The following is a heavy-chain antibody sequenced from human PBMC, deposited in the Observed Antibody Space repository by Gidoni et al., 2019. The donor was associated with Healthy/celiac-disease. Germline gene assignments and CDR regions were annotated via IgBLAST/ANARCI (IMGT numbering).Heavy chain of an antibody. D-gene: IGHD1-1*01. CDR1: GFTFSSYD. CDR2: ISGSGGST. V-gene: IGHV3-23*01. Sequence: EVQLLESGGGLVQPGGSLRLSCAASGFTFSSYDMSWVRQAPGKGLEWVSAISGSGGSTYYADSVKGRFTISRDNSKNTLYLQMNSLRAEDTAVYYCAKDWLDNWNVVGYYYGMDVWGQGTTVTVSS. CDR3: AKDWLDNWNVVGYYYGMDV. J-gene: IGHJ6*02.